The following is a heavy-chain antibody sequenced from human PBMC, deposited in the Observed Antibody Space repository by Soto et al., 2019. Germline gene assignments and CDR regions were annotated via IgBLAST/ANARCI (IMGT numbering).Heavy chain of an antibody. CDR1: GFTFSSYS. CDR2: ISSSSSYI. V-gene: IGHV3-21*01. J-gene: IGHJ5*02. CDR3: ARGKRPNYYDYSVVNNWFDP. Sequence: GGSLRLSCAASGFTFSSYSMNWVRQAPGKGLEWVSSISSSSSYIYYADSVKGRFTISRDNAKNSLYLQMNSLRAEDTAVYYCARGKRPNYYDYSVVNNWFDPWGQGTLVTVSS. D-gene: IGHD3-22*01.